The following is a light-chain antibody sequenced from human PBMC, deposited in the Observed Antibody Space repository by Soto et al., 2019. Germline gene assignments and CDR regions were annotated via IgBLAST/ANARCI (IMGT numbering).Light chain of an antibody. CDR2: GAS. V-gene: IGKV3-20*01. CDR1: QSVSSSY. CDR3: QQYGSSPQT. Sequence: EIVLTQSPGTLSLSPGERATLSCRASQSVSSSYLAWYQQKPGQAPRLLIYGASSRATGIPDRFSGSGSGTDFPLTISRLAPEDFAVYYCQQYGSSPQTFGQGTKVEIK. J-gene: IGKJ1*01.